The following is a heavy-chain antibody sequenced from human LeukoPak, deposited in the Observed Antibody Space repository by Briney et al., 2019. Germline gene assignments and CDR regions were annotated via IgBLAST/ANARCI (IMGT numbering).Heavy chain of an antibody. CDR2: IIPIFGTA. Sequence: ASVKVSCKASGGTFSSYAISWVRQAPGQGLEWMGGIIPIFGTANYAQKFQGRVTITTDESTSTAYMELSSLRSEDTAVYYYARCKVWFGEKRYYYYYMDVWGKGTTVTVSS. V-gene: IGHV1-69*05. CDR3: ARCKVWFGEKRYYYYYMDV. D-gene: IGHD3-10*01. J-gene: IGHJ6*03. CDR1: GGTFSSYA.